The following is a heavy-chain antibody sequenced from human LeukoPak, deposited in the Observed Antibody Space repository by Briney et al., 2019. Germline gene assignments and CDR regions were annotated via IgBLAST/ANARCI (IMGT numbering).Heavy chain of an antibody. D-gene: IGHD3-9*01. J-gene: IGHJ4*02. CDR2: ISAYNGNT. CDR3: ARAGKGDILTGYYFFDY. CDR1: GYTFTTYG. V-gene: IGHV1-18*01. Sequence: ASVHVSCKASGYTFTTYGITWVRQAPGQGLEWMGWISAYNGNTNYAQKLQGRVTMTTDTSTSTAYMELRSLTSDDTAVYYCARAGKGDILTGYYFFDYWGQGTLVTVSS.